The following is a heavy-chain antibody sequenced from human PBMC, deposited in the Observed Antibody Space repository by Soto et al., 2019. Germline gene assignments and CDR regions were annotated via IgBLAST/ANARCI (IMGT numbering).Heavy chain of an antibody. CDR2: IYHSGST. V-gene: IGHV4-30-2*01. D-gene: IGHD6-19*01. CDR1: GGSISSGGYS. CDR3: ARDLYRSGLYTVDY. J-gene: IGHJ4*02. Sequence: SETLSLTCAVSGGSISSGGYSWSWIRQPPGKGLEWIGYIYHSGSTYYNPSLKSRVTISVDTSKNQFSLQLNSMTPEDTAVYYCARDLYRSGLYTVDYWGQGTLVTVSS.